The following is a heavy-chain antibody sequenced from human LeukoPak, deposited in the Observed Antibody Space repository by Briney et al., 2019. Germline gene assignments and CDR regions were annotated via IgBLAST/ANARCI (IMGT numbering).Heavy chain of an antibody. D-gene: IGHD3-22*01. CDR1: GFTVSSNY. CDR2: IYSGGST. Sequence: PGGSPRLSCAVSGFTVSSNYMSWVRQAPGKGLEWVSVIYSGGSTYYADSVKGRFTIFRDNSKNTPYLQMNSLRAEDTAVYYCARADSSGYPDYWGQGTLVTVSS. CDR3: ARADSSGYPDY. J-gene: IGHJ4*02. V-gene: IGHV3-53*01.